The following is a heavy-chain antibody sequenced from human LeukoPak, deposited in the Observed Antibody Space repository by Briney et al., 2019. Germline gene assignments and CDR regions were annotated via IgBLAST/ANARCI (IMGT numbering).Heavy chain of an antibody. V-gene: IGHV1-69*04. Sequence: ASVKVSCKASGGTFSNYAISWVRQAPGQGLGWMGRIIPILGITNYAQKFQGRVTITADKSTSTAYMEVSRLRSEDTAVYYCARGSQVVAADSGQFDYWGQGTLVTVSS. CDR3: ARGSQVVAADSGQFDY. CDR2: IIPILGIT. D-gene: IGHD2-15*01. CDR1: GGTFSNYA. J-gene: IGHJ4*02.